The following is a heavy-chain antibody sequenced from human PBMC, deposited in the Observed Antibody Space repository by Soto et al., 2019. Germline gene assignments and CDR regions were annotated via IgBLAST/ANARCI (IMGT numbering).Heavy chain of an antibody. CDR3: ATDIHATWLLNP. Sequence: PGGSLRLSCAASGFTFSGKTMYWVRQAPGKGLEWVALIAPDGSQIYYADSVKGRFTISRDNSKSTLYLQMNSLRAEDTSLYLCATDIHATWLLNPWGQGTLVTVSS. V-gene: IGHV3-30-3*01. D-gene: IGHD2-2*02. CDR1: GFTFSGKT. J-gene: IGHJ5*02. CDR2: IAPDGSQI.